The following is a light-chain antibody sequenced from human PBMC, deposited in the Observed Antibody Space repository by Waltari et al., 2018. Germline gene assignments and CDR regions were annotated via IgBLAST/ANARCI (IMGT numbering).Light chain of an antibody. Sequence: IVLTQTPLSLSVTPGQTASISCKSSQSLVHTDGKTYLYWYLQKAGQPPQLLIHEVSDRFTGVPPRFSGSGSGTDFTLKISRVEAEDVGIYYCMQSIQLPLFTFGPGTKVEIK. CDR3: MQSIQLPLFT. CDR1: QSLVHTDGKTY. CDR2: EVS. J-gene: IGKJ3*01. V-gene: IGKV2D-29*01.